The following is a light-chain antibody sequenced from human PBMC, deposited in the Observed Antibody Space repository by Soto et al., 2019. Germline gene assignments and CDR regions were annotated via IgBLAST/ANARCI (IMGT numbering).Light chain of an antibody. CDR1: QRVSNNY. V-gene: IGKV3-20*01. Sequence: VCRVGPGRVSLAEGERGSVSCRDSQRVSNNYLAWYQRKPGQTPRLLIYTASSSAAGVPDRFSGSGSGTAFTLTLSRPDPGDLAVYYSPQSGRSPVTSSPGTQLDIK. CDR2: TAS. J-gene: IGKJ1*01. CDR3: PQSGRSPVT.